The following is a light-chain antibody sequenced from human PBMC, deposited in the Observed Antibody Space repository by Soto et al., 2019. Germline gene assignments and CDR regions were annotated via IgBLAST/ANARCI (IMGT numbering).Light chain of an antibody. CDR3: QQTYSTLSIT. J-gene: IGKJ5*01. Sequence: DIQMTQSPSSLSASVGDRVTITCRASERIARHLNWYQQQPGKAPKLLIYAASSLQNGVPSRFRGGGSGTDFTRTISNLQPEDFATYYCQQTYSTLSITFGQGTRLEIK. V-gene: IGKV1-39*01. CDR1: ERIARH. CDR2: AAS.